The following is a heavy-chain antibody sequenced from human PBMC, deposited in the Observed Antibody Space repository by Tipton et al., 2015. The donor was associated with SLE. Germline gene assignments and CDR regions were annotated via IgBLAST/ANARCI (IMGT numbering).Heavy chain of an antibody. V-gene: IGHV4-59*01. J-gene: IGHJ6*03. CDR2: MYYSGNT. CDR3: ARAELVPTLMPWEGLGYYSYYMDV. D-gene: IGHD1-26*01. CDR1: GDSITSYY. Sequence: TLSLTCTVSGDSITSYYWNWIRQPPGKGLEWIGYMYYSGNTEYNPSLKGRVTISVDTSKNQFSLKMNSVTAADTAVYYCARAELVPTLMPWEGLGYYSYYMDVWGKGTTVTVSS.